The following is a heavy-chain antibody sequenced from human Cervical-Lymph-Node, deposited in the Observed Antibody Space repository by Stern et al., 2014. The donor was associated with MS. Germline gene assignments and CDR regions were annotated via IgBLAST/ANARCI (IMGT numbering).Heavy chain of an antibody. CDR2: IYYSGST. CDR3: AKYRVFGGVIVVDY. CDR1: GGSLSSGGYY. Sequence: QVQLQESGPGLVKPSQTLSLTCTVSGGSLSSGGYYWSWIRQHPGKGLEWIGYIYYSGSTSYNPSLKSRVTISLDTSKSQFSLKLSSVTAADTAVYYCAKYRVFGGVIVVDYWGQGTLVTVSS. D-gene: IGHD3-16*02. J-gene: IGHJ4*02. V-gene: IGHV4-31*03.